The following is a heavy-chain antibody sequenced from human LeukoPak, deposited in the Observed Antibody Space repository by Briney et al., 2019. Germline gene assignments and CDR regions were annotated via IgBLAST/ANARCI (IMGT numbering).Heavy chain of an antibody. D-gene: IGHD2-21*02. J-gene: IGHJ4*02. CDR3: AKDGVTPVTHLDY. Sequence: GGSLRLSCAASGFTFSSYAIHWVRQAPGKGLEWVAFIRYDGSNKYYADSVKGRFTISRDNSKNTLYLQMNSLTTEDTAVYYCAKDGVTPVTHLDYWGQGTLVTVSS. V-gene: IGHV3-30*02. CDR1: GFTFSSYA. CDR2: IRYDGSNK.